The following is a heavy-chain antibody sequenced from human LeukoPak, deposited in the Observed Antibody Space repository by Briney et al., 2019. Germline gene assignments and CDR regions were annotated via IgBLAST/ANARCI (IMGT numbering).Heavy chain of an antibody. CDR2: IRYLGST. CDR3: ARLKMDTLAARVNAFDI. D-gene: IGHD6-25*01. V-gene: IGHV4-39*01. J-gene: IGHJ3*02. Sequence: SETLSLTCTVSRGSMSSGTYYWGWIRQPPGKGLEWIASIRYLGSTFYNPSLQSRVTISVDTPKNQFSLKLSSVTAADTAVYYCARLKMDTLAARVNAFDIWGQGTMVTVSS. CDR1: RGSMSSGTYY.